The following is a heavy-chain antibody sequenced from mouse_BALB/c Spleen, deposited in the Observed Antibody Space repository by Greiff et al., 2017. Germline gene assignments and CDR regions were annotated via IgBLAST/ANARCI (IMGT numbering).Heavy chain of an antibody. Sequence: DVQLVESGPGLVKPSQSLSLTCTVTGYSITSDYAWNWIRQFPGNKLEWMGYISYSGSTSYNPSLKSRISITRDTSKNQFFLQLNSVTTEDTATYYCGLRRRGYFDYWGQGTTLTVSS. CDR2: ISYSGST. CDR1: GYSITSDYA. D-gene: IGHD2-4*01. CDR3: GLRRRGYFDY. J-gene: IGHJ2*01. V-gene: IGHV3-2*02.